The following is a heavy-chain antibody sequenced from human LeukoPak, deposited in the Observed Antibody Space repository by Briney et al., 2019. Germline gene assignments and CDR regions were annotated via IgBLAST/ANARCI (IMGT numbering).Heavy chain of an antibody. D-gene: IGHD4-17*01. CDR2: IRGSDGST. J-gene: IGHJ4*02. V-gene: IGHV3-23*01. CDR1: GFPFSTYA. Sequence: GGSLRLSCAASGFPFSTYAMSWVRQAPGKGLEWVSSIRGSDGSTYYADSVKGRFAISRDNSKNTLYLQVNSLRAEDTAVYYCAKDVYGDYGGLDYWGQGTLVTVSS. CDR3: AKDVYGDYGGLDY.